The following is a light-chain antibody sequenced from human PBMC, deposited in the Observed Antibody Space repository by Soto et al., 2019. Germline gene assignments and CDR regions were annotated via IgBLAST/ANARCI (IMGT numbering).Light chain of an antibody. J-gene: IGLJ2*01. CDR1: SSDVGGYNF. V-gene: IGLV2-14*01. CDR3: SSYAGSNNLGV. CDR2: DVS. Sequence: QSALTQPASVSGSPGQSITISCTGISSDVGGYNFVSWYQQHPGKAPKLMIYDVSRWPSGVSNRFSGSKSGNTASLTISGLQAEDDAAYYCSSYAGSNNLGVFGGGTKVTVL.